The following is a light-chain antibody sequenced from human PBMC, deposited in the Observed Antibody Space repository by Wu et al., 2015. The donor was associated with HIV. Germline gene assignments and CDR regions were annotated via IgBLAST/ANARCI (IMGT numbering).Light chain of an antibody. V-gene: IGKV3-20*01. Sequence: EIVMTQSPATLSVSPGERATLSCRASQSLSGNLAWYQQKPGQAPRLLIYGASSRATGIPDRFSGSGSGTDFTLTISRLEPEDFAVYYCQQYDSSPPWTFGQGTKVETK. CDR3: QQYDSSPPWT. CDR2: GAS. CDR1: QSLSGN. J-gene: IGKJ1*01.